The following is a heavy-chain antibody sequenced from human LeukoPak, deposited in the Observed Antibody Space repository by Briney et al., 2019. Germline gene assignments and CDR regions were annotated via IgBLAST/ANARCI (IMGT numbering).Heavy chain of an antibody. CDR1: GGSFSGYY. CDR3: ARGQRASKSFDY. D-gene: IGHD4-11*01. J-gene: IGHJ4*02. Sequence: SETLSLTCAVYGGSFSGYYWSWIRQPPGRGLEWIGEINHSGSTNYNPSLKSRVTISLDTSKNQFSLKLSSVTAADTAVYYCARGQRASKSFDYWGQGTLVTVSS. V-gene: IGHV4-34*01. CDR2: INHSGST.